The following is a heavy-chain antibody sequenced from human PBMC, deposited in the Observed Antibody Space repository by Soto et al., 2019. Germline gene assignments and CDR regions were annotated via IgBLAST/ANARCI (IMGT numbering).Heavy chain of an antibody. V-gene: IGHV4-34*01. CDR1: GGSLSGYY. Sequence: SETLSLTCAVNGGSLSGYYWSWIRQSPGKGLEWVGEINHRGSSDYNPSLRSRVTLSIDASMNHVTLELTSVTASDTAMYFCARHHSSGWYIPYYYYYYGMDVWGQGTTVTVSS. CDR2: INHRGSS. D-gene: IGHD6-19*01. CDR3: ARHHSSGWYIPYYYYYYGMDV. J-gene: IGHJ6*02.